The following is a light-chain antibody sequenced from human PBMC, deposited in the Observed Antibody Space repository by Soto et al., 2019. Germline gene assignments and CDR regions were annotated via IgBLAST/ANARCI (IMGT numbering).Light chain of an antibody. CDR3: KQRSNWPRT. CDR1: QGISSY. J-gene: IGKJ1*01. CDR2: DAY. Sequence: LTQSPSSLSASVGDRVTITCRASQGISSYLAWYQQKPGQVPRLLIYDAYNRATGIPARFSGSGSGTDFTLTIRSLEPEDFAVYYCKQRSNWPRTFGQGTKVDIK. V-gene: IGKV3-11*01.